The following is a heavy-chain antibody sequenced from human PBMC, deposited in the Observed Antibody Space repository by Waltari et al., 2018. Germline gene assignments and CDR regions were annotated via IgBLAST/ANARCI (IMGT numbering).Heavy chain of an antibody. Sequence: QVQLQESGPGLVKPSETLSLTCAVSGGSFSSYWWSWIRQPPGKGLEWIGEINGNIGSTNYNPSLKSRVSISKDASKNQFSLKLSSVTAADTAVYYCARGEAAAGPDYWGQGVLVTVSS. CDR3: ARGEAAAGPDY. V-gene: IGHV4-59*12. CDR1: GGSFSSYW. D-gene: IGHD6-25*01. J-gene: IGHJ4*02. CDR2: INGNIGST.